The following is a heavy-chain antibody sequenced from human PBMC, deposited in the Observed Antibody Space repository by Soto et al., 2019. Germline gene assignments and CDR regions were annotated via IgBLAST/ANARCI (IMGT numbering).Heavy chain of an antibody. J-gene: IGHJ6*02. V-gene: IGHV3-48*02. CDR2: ISYDSDTI. Sequence: GGSLRLSCAGSGFTFGTYIMNWVRQAAGKGLEWIAYISYDSDTIQYADSVKGRFTISRDNAKNSLYLQMNSLRDEDTAVYYCARLYYDYVWGQGTTVTVSS. CDR1: GFTFGTYI. CDR3: ARLYYDYV. D-gene: IGHD3-3*01.